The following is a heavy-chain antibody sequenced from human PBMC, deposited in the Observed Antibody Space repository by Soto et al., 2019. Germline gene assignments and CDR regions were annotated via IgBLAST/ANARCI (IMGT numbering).Heavy chain of an antibody. D-gene: IGHD2-21*01. CDR3: AKESGGERYAGYFDL. J-gene: IGHJ4*02. CDR1: GFTLSNIG. Sequence: QVQLLESGGVVVQPGTSLRLACAASGFTLSNIGMQWVRQAPGKGLEWVAGISAGGNTKYYADSVKGRFTISRDNSKNPLVLQMNSMRTEDTAVYYCAKESGGERYAGYFDLLGQGTLVIVSA. V-gene: IGHV3-30*18. CDR2: ISAGGNTK.